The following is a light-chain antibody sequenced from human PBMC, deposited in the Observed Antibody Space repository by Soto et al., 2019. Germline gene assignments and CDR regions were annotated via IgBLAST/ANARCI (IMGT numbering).Light chain of an antibody. Sequence: EIVLTQSRVTLSLSPGERATLSCGASQSVSSYLAWYQQKPGQAPRLLIYDTSNRATGIPARFSGSGSGADFTLTISSLEPEDFAVYYCQQRSNWPITFGQGTRLEIK. J-gene: IGKJ5*01. CDR3: QQRSNWPIT. V-gene: IGKV3-11*01. CDR1: QSVSSY. CDR2: DTS.